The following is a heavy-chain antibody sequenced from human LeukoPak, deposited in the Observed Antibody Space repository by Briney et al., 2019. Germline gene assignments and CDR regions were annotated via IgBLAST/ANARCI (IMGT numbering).Heavy chain of an antibody. CDR2: IYYSGST. CDR3: ARRLTTVTTYNWFDP. CDR1: GGSISSSSYY. Sequence: SETLSLTCTVSGGSISSSSYYWGWIRQPPGKGLEWIVSIYYSGSTYYNPSLKSRVTISVDTSKNQFSLKLSSVTAADTAVYYCARRLTTVTTYNWFDPWGQGTLVTVSS. V-gene: IGHV4-39*01. J-gene: IGHJ5*02. D-gene: IGHD4-11*01.